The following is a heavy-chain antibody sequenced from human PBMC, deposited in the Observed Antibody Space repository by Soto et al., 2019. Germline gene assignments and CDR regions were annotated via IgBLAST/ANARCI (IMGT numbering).Heavy chain of an antibody. CDR3: VRDAGFKIAAAGTWFDY. Sequence: PGGSLRLSCAASGFTFSSYGMHWVRQAPGKGLEWVAVIWYDGSNKYYADSVKGRFTISRDNSKNTLYLQMNSLRAEDTAVYYCVRDAGFKIAAAGTWFDYWGQGTLVTVSS. D-gene: IGHD6-13*01. V-gene: IGHV3-33*01. CDR1: GFTFSSYG. CDR2: IWYDGSNK. J-gene: IGHJ4*02.